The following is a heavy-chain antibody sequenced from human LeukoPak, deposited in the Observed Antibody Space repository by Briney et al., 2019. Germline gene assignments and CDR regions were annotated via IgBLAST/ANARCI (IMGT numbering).Heavy chain of an antibody. CDR1: GYTFTDYY. Sequence: ASVKVSCXVSGYTFTDYYMHWVQQAPGKGLGWMGLVDPEDGETIYAEKFQGRVTITADTSTDTAYMELSSLRSEDTAVYYCATSEYSSGWYATDYWGQGTLVTVSS. D-gene: IGHD6-19*01. CDR3: ATSEYSSGWYATDY. V-gene: IGHV1-69-2*01. CDR2: VDPEDGET. J-gene: IGHJ4*02.